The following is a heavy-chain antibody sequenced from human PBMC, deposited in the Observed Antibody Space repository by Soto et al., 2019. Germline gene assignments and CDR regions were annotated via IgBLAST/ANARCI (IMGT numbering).Heavy chain of an antibody. D-gene: IGHD1-1*01. Sequence: PSETLSLTWTVSGGSVSSGGYYGSWIRHHPGKGLEWIGYIYYSGSTYYNPSLKSRVTISVDSSKNQFALMLSSVTAAVTAVYYCARVPWKTGNTLFYPCGQGTLVTVS. J-gene: IGHJ5*02. V-gene: IGHV4-31*02. CDR1: GGSVSSGGYY. CDR2: IYYSGST. CDR3: ARVPWKTGNTLFYP.